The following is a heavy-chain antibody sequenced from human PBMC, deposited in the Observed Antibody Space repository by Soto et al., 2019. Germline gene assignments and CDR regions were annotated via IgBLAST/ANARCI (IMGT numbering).Heavy chain of an antibody. CDR3: AKAPKLTRYYYYMDV. V-gene: IGHV3-23*01. Sequence: GGSLRLSCAASGFTFSSYAMSWVRQAPGKGLEWVSAISGSGGSTYYADSVKGRFTISRDNSKNTLYLQMNSLGAEDTAVYYCAKAPKLTRYYYYMDVWGKGTTVTVSS. D-gene: IGHD1-26*01. CDR2: ISGSGGST. J-gene: IGHJ6*03. CDR1: GFTFSSYA.